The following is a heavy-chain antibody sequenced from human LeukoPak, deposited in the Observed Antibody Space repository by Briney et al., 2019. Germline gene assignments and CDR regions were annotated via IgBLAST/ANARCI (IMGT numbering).Heavy chain of an antibody. D-gene: IGHD3-22*01. CDR1: GFTFSAYW. V-gene: IGHV3-7*01. Sequence: GGSLRLSCAASGFTFSAYWMSWVRQAPGKGLEWVANIKQDGSDKYYADSLKGRFTISRDNGKNSLYLQMNSLRAEDTAVYYCARFYYDTTGYPSPLVFDYWGQGTLVTVSS. CDR3: ARFYYDTTGYPSPLVFDY. CDR2: IKQDGSDK. J-gene: IGHJ4*02.